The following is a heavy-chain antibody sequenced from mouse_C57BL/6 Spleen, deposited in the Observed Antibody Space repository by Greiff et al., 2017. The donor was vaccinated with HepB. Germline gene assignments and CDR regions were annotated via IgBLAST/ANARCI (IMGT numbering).Heavy chain of an antibody. Sequence: QVQLQQPGAELVRPGSSEKLSCKASGYTFTSYWMHWVKQRPIQGLEWIGNIDPSDSETHYNQKFKDKATLTVDKSSSTAYMQLSSLTSEDSAVYYCARANYYGSSYGFAYWGQGTLVTVSA. J-gene: IGHJ3*01. CDR3: ARANYYGSSYGFAY. D-gene: IGHD1-1*01. CDR2: IDPSDSET. CDR1: GYTFTSYW. V-gene: IGHV1-52*01.